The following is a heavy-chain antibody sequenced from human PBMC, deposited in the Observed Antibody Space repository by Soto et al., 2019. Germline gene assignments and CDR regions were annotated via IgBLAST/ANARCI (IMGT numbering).Heavy chain of an antibody. J-gene: IGHJ4*02. Sequence: SETLSLTCVVSDSSLNSSYYWLWLRQPPGKGLEWIGAIHHSGTTYYTPSLKSRVTISMDTSKNHYSLRLTSVTAADTAKYYCARGLYGGNFDYWGQGTPVTVSS. V-gene: IGHV4-38-2*01. CDR3: ARGLYGGNFDY. CDR1: DSSLNSSYY. CDR2: IHHSGTT. D-gene: IGHD4-17*01.